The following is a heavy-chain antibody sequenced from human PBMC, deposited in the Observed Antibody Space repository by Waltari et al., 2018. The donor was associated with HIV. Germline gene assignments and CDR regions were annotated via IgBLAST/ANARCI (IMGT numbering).Heavy chain of an antibody. CDR3: ARRYYYDSSGYY. V-gene: IGHV1-69*12. CDR2: IIPIFGTA. Sequence: QVQLVQSGAEVKKPGYSVKVSCKASGGTFSSYANGGARQAPGQGLEWMGGIIPIFGTANYAQKFQGRVTITADESTSTAYMELSSLRSEDTAVYYCARRYYYDSSGYYWGQGTLVTVSS. CDR1: GGTFSSYA. J-gene: IGHJ4*02. D-gene: IGHD3-22*01.